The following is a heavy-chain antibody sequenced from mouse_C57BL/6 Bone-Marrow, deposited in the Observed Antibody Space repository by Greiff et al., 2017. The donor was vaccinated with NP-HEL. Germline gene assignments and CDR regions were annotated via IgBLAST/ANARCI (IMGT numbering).Heavy chain of an antibody. V-gene: IGHV3-6*01. CDR1: GYSIISGYY. D-gene: IGHD1-1*01. Sequence: DVKLQESGPGLVKPSQSLSLTCSVTGYSIISGYYWNWIRQFPGNKLEWMAYISYDGSNNYNPSLKNRISITRDISKNQFFLKLTSVTTEDTATYYCAREGCYYGSPFAYWGQGTLVTVSA. CDR2: ISYDGSN. CDR3: AREGCYYGSPFAY. J-gene: IGHJ3*01.